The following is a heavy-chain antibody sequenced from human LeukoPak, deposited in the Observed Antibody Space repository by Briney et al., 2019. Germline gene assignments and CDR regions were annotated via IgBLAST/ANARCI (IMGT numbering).Heavy chain of an antibody. CDR1: GFTFSGYG. Sequence: GGSLRLSCAASGFTFSGYGMHWVRQAPGKGLEWVAVISYDGSNKYYADSVKGRFTISRDNSKNTLYLQMNSLRAEDTAVYYCAKGVYMDYWGQGTLVTVSS. J-gene: IGHJ4*02. CDR2: ISYDGSNK. V-gene: IGHV3-30*18. CDR3: AKGVYMDY. D-gene: IGHD1-1*01.